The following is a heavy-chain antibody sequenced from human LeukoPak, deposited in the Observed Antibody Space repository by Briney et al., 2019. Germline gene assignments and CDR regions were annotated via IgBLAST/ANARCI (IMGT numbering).Heavy chain of an antibody. CDR1: AFSISSSY. V-gene: IGHV3-66*01. CDR3: ARGVGVKRYYFDQ. Sequence: GGSLRLSCAASAFSISSSYMYWVRQTPGRGLEWVSVIFDEGTTYYADSGKGRFTISRDNSRTTLFLQMSSLRVEDTAVYYCARGVGVKRYYFDQWGQGTLVTVSS. CDR2: IFDEGTT. D-gene: IGHD6-6*01. J-gene: IGHJ4*02.